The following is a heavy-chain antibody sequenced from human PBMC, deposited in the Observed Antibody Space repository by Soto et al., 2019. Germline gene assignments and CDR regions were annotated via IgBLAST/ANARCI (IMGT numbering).Heavy chain of an antibody. J-gene: IGHJ5*02. CDR2: IIPIFGTA. Sequence: ASVKVSCKASGGTFSSYAISWVRQAPGQGLEWMGGIIPIFGTANYAQKFQGRVTITADESTSTAYMELSSLRSVDTAVYYCARAHQTPESGDSGYVRWFDPWGQGTLVTVSS. V-gene: IGHV1-69*13. CDR1: GGTFSSYA. D-gene: IGHD5-12*01. CDR3: ARAHQTPESGDSGYVRWFDP.